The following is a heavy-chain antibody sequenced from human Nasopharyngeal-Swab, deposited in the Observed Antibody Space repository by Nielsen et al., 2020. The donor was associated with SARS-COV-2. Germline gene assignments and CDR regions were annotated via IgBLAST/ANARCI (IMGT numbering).Heavy chain of an antibody. J-gene: IGHJ4*02. V-gene: IGHV3-23*01. CDR2: IGITDGRT. D-gene: IGHD6-19*01. CDR3: ARVVAPQWMAIPPEFDY. Sequence: WIRQPPGKGLEWVSGIGITDGRTYYGDSVKGRFTISRDNSKNTLYLQMGSLRAEDTAVYFCARVVAPQWMAIPPEFDYWGQGTLVTVSS.